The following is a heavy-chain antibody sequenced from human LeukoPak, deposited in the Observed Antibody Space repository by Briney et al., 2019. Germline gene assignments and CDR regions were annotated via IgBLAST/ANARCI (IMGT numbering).Heavy chain of an antibody. J-gene: IGHJ4*02. V-gene: IGHV3-23*01. CDR2: ISGSGGST. CDR3: ANSRCSTSSYMHY. CDR1: GFTFSSYA. D-gene: IGHD2-2*01. Sequence: GGSLRLSCAASGFTFSSYAMSWVRQAPGKGLEGVSAISGSGGSTYYADSVKGRFTISRDNSKNTLYLQMKSLRAEDTAVYYCANSRCSTSSYMHYWGQGTLVTASS.